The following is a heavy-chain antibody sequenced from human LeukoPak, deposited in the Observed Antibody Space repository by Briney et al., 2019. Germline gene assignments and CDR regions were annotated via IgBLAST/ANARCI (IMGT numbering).Heavy chain of an antibody. D-gene: IGHD1-14*01. CDR2: INHSGST. V-gene: IGHV4-34*01. Sequence: SETLSLTCAVYGGSFSGYYWSWIRQPPGKGLEWIGEINHSGSTNYNPSLKSRVTISVDTSKNQFSLKLSSVTAADTAVYYCARGRGILSYWGQGTLVTVSS. CDR1: GGSFSGYY. J-gene: IGHJ4*02. CDR3: ARGRGILSY.